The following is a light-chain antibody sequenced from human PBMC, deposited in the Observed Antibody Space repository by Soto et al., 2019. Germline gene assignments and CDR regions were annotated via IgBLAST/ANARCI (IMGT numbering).Light chain of an antibody. CDR1: QSISNY. CDR3: QQSYGNPYT. J-gene: IGKJ5*01. V-gene: IGKV1-39*01. Sequence: IQMTQSPPSLSASVGDRVTITCRASQSISNYLNWYQQKPGKAPKLLIYAASSLQSGVPSTFSGSGSGTDFTLTISSLQPEDFATYYCQQSYGNPYTFGQGTRLEIK. CDR2: AAS.